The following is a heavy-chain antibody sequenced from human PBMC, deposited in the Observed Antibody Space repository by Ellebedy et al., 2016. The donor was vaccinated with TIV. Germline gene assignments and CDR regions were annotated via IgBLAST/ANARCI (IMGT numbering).Heavy chain of an antibody. CDR2: ISSSSSTI. D-gene: IGHD3-22*01. CDR1: GFTFSSYW. Sequence: GGSLRLSXAASGFTFSSYWMHWVRQAPGKGLEWVSYISSSSSTIYYADSVKGRFTISRDNAKNSLYLQMNSLRAEDTAVYYCARGFSYYDSSGPYYFDYWGQGTLVTVSS. V-gene: IGHV3-48*04. J-gene: IGHJ4*02. CDR3: ARGFSYYDSSGPYYFDY.